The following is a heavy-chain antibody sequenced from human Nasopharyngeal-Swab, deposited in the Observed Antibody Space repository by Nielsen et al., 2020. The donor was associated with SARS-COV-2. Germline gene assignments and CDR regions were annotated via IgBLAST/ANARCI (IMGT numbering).Heavy chain of an antibody. CDR2: TEIGGTT. D-gene: IGHD3-22*01. Sequence: GESLKISCAVSGLTVSSTYMSWVRQAPGKGLEWVSVTEIGGTTHYADSVKGRFSISRDSSTNTLYLQMNSLRAEDTAVYYCARTAYYYDSSYFDYWGQGTLVTVSS. CDR1: GLTVSSTY. CDR3: ARTAYYYDSSYFDY. J-gene: IGHJ4*02. V-gene: IGHV3-53*01.